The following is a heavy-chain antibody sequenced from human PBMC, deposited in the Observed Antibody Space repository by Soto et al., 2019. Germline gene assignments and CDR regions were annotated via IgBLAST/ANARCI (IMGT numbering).Heavy chain of an antibody. CDR1: GFSLSTSGMC. D-gene: IGHD3-22*01. V-gene: IGHV2-70*11. CDR2: IDWDDDK. J-gene: IGHJ4*02. CDR3: ARATYYYDSSGYAAYYFDY. Sequence: VSGPTLVNPTQTPTLTCTFSGFSLSTSGMCVSWIRQPPGKALEWLARIDWDDDKYYSTSLKTRLTISKDTSKNQVVLTMTNMDPVDTATYYCARATYYYDSSGYAAYYFDYWGQGTLVTVSS.